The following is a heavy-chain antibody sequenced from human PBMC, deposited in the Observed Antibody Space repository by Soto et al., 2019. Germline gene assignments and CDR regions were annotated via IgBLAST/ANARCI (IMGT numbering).Heavy chain of an antibody. J-gene: IGHJ1*01. CDR2: IYYSGST. D-gene: IGHD6-13*01. CDR3: ARYSSSWSKSLQY. CDR1: GGSLSSGAYY. V-gene: IGHV4-31*03. Sequence: PSETLSLTCTVSGGSLSSGAYYWSWIRQHPGKGLEWIGYIYYSGSTYYNQSLESRVTLSVDTSKNQFSLKLNSVTAADTVLFYWARYSSSWSKSLQYWGGGTLVTVSS.